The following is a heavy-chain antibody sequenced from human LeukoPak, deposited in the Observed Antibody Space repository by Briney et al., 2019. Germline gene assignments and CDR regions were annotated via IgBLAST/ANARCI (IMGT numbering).Heavy chain of an antibody. CDR1: GFSFSSYA. CDR2: MSSSDDGR. D-gene: IGHD2-8*01. CDR3: AKVSLDTNN. V-gene: IGHV3-23*01. J-gene: IGHJ3*01. Sequence: GGSLRLSCATSGFSFSSYAMSWVRQAPGKGLEWVSAMSSSDDGRYYAASVRGRFTISRDTSRSTLYLQMNSLRAEDTAVYYCAKVSLDTNNWGQGTMVTVSS.